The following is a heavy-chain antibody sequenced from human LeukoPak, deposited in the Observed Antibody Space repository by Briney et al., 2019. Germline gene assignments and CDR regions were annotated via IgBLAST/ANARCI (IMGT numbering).Heavy chain of an antibody. CDR3: AIAVAGTWYFDL. Sequence: GRSLRLSCAASGFTFSSYWMHWVRQAPGKGLVWVSRISSDGSSTSYADSVKGRFTISRDNAKNTLYLQVNSLRGEDTAVYYCAIAVAGTWYFDLWGRGTLVTVSS. J-gene: IGHJ2*01. V-gene: IGHV3-74*01. CDR1: GFTFSSYW. D-gene: IGHD6-19*01. CDR2: ISSDGSST.